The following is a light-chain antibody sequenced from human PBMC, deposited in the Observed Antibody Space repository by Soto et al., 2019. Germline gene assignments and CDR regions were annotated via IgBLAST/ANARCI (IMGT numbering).Light chain of an antibody. Sequence: QSALTQPASVSGSPGQSITISCTGTSSDLGNHNLVSWYQQYPGKAPTLMIYEASQRPSGVSHRFSGSKSDNTASLTISGLQTEDEGNYYCCSYAGRSTWVFGGGTQLTVL. J-gene: IGLJ3*02. CDR3: CSYAGRSTWV. CDR1: SSDLGNHNL. V-gene: IGLV2-23*01. CDR2: EAS.